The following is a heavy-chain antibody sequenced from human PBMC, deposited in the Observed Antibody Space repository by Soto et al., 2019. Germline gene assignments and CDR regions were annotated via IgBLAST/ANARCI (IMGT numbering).Heavy chain of an antibody. CDR1: GASVSGFD. D-gene: IGHD1-1*01. CDR3: VRDGTKTLRDWFDP. CDR2: IYATGTT. V-gene: IGHV4-4*07. Sequence: XTLSLPCTVSGASVSGFDWSWIRKSAGKGLEWIGRIYATGTTDYNPSLKSRVMMSVDTSKKQFSLKLRSFTAADTAVYYCVRDGTKTLRDWFDPWGQGISVTVSS. J-gene: IGHJ5*02.